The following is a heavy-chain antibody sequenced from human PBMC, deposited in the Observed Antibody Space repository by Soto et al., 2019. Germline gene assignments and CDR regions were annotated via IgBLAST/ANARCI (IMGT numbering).Heavy chain of an antibody. Sequence: QLQLQESGPGLVKPSETLSLTCTVSGDSISNKNYHWGWTRQPPGKGLEWIGTVYSNGHTYYNPSLKSRLAMAVDTSKNQFSLSLISVTAADTAVYFRASLTNGRPGDSWGQGTLVTVSS. CDR1: GDSISNKNYH. V-gene: IGHV4-39*01. CDR2: VYSNGHT. D-gene: IGHD2-8*01. CDR3: ASLTNGRPGDS. J-gene: IGHJ4*02.